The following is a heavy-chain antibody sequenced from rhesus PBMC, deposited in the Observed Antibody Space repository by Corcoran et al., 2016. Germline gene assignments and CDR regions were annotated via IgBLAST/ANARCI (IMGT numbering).Heavy chain of an antibody. V-gene: IGHV3-136*01. Sequence: EVQLVESGGGLVQPGGSLRLSCAASGFPFSRYDMSWVRQAPGKGLEWVSYISYTGKTIYYADSVKGRFTISRDNDKNSLSLQMSSLRAEDTAVYYCTRERGTSYCTSTTCYASRYFDYWGQGVLVTVSS. CDR1: GFPFSRYD. J-gene: IGHJ4*01. CDR2: ISYTGKTI. CDR3: TRERGTSYCTSTTCYASRYFDY. D-gene: IGHD2-2*01.